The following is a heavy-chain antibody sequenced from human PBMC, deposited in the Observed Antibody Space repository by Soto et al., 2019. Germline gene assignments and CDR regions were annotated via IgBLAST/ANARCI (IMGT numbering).Heavy chain of an antibody. CDR1: GFTFYDYT. D-gene: IGHD6-6*01. V-gene: IGHV3-43*01. J-gene: IGHJ6*02. Sequence: LILSCAASGFTFYDYTIHWVRQVPGRFLDWVSLISCDGGSTYYADSVKGRFTISRDNSKNSLYLQMNSLRTDDTALYYCAKDVIAARPYYYFGLDVWGQGTTVTVSS. CDR3: AKDVIAARPYYYFGLDV. CDR2: ISCDGGST.